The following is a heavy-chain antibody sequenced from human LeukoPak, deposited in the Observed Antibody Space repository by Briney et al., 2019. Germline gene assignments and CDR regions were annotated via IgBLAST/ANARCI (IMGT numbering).Heavy chain of an antibody. CDR3: ARDFFHGHCSGLSCFLLDY. D-gene: IGHD2-15*01. Sequence: GASVKVSCKASGYIFTRYGISWVRQAPGQGLERMGWISAHYGNTNYAQKCQGRLTMTTDPSTNTAYMELRSLSPDDTAVYYCARDFFHGHCSGLSCFLLDYWGQGSLVTVSS. CDR1: GYIFTRYG. CDR2: ISAHYGNT. V-gene: IGHV1-18*01. J-gene: IGHJ4*02.